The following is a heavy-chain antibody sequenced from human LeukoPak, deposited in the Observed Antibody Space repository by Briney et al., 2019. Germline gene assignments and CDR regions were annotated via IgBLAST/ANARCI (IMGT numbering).Heavy chain of an antibody. D-gene: IGHD3-3*01. J-gene: IGHJ4*02. V-gene: IGHV1-69*13. CDR1: GGTFSSYA. CDR3: AREADYDFWSGVSRAFDY. Sequence: SVKVSCKASGGTFSSYAISWVRQAPGQGLEWMGGIIPIFGTANYAQKFQGRVTITADESTSTAYMELSSLRSEDTAVYYCAREADYDFWSGVSRAFDYWGQGTLVTVSS. CDR2: IIPIFGTA.